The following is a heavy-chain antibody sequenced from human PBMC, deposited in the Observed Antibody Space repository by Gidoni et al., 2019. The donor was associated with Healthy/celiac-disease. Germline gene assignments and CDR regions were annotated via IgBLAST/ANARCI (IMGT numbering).Heavy chain of an antibody. V-gene: IGHV3-53*01. CDR1: GFTVSSNY. CDR2: IYSGGST. J-gene: IGHJ4*02. CDR3: ASALAAGIFDY. Sequence: EVQLVESGGGLIQPGGSLRLSCAASGFTVSSNYMSWVRQAPGQGLEWVPVIYSGGSTYYADSVKGRFTISRDNSKNTLYLQMNSLRAEDTAVYYCASALAAGIFDYWGQGTLVTVSS. D-gene: IGHD6-13*01.